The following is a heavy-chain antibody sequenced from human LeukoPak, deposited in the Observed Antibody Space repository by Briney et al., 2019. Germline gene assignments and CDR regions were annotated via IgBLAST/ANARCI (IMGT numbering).Heavy chain of an antibody. V-gene: IGHV1-46*01. CDR2: INPSGGST. Sequence: GASVKVSCKASGYTFTGYYMHWVRQAPGQGLEWMGIINPSGGSTSYAQKFQGRVTMTRGMSTSTVYMELSSLRSEDTAVYYCARVAYGSVMDYWGQGTLVTVSS. CDR3: ARVAYGSVMDY. D-gene: IGHD3-10*01. J-gene: IGHJ4*02. CDR1: GYTFTGYY.